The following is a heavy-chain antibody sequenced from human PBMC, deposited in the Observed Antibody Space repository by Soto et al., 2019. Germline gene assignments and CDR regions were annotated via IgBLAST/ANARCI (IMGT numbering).Heavy chain of an antibody. CDR3: AALTNYDDSSAFDI. J-gene: IGHJ3*02. CDR1: GGSISRSNC. D-gene: IGHD3-22*01. V-gene: IGHV4-4*02. CDR2: IYHSGST. Sequence: QVQLQESGPGLVKPSGTLSLTCAVSGGSISRSNCWSWVRQPPGKGLDWIGEIYHSGSTNYNPSLKSRVTITVDKSKNQFSMKMSSVTAAYTAVYYCAALTNYDDSSAFDIWGQGTMVTVSS.